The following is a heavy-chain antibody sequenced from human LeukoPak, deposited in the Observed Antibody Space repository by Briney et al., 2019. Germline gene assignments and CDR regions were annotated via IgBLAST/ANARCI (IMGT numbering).Heavy chain of an antibody. CDR3: ARDRAYAFDN. CDR2: INIISSEI. V-gene: IGHV3-48*02. D-gene: IGHD3-10*01. Sequence: GGSLRLSCAASGFTFSSYSMNWVRQAPGKGLEWVSYINIISSEIYYGDSVRGRFTISTDNAKNSVYLQMNSLRDEDTAVYYCARDRAYAFDNWGQGTMVTVSS. J-gene: IGHJ3*02. CDR1: GFTFSSYS.